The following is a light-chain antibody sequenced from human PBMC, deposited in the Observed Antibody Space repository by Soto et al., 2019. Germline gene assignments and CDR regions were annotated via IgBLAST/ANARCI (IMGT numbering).Light chain of an antibody. V-gene: IGKV3-20*01. J-gene: IGKJ1*01. CDR3: QQYVTTPRT. Sequence: EIVLTQFQGILSLSPGARATLSCRASQTVAYTSLAWYQQRPGQAPRLLIYGTSTRATGTPDRFIGSGSGPAFTLTISRLEPEDFAVYYCQQYVTTPRTFGQGTKVE. CDR2: GTS. CDR1: QTVAYTS.